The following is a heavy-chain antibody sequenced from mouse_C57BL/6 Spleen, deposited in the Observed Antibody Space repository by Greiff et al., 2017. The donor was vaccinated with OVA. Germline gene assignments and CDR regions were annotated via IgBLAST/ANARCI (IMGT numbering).Heavy chain of an antibody. Sequence: EVQLQQSGPELVKPGASVKISCKASGYSFTGYYMNWVKQSPEKSLEWIGEINPSTGGTTYNQKFKAKATLTVDKSSSTAYMQLKSLTSEDSAVYDCARTYYYGSSYAMDYWGQGTSVTVSS. V-gene: IGHV1-42*01. J-gene: IGHJ4*01. D-gene: IGHD1-1*01. CDR1: GYSFTGYY. CDR2: INPSTGGT. CDR3: ARTYYYGSSYAMDY.